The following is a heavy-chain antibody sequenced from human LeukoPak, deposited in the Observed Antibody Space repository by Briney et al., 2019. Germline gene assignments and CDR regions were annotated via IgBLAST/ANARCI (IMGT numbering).Heavy chain of an antibody. CDR3: ARVVWETYYDSSGYYWY. CDR1: GGTFSSYT. J-gene: IGHJ4*02. CDR2: IIPILGIA. D-gene: IGHD3-22*01. Sequence: SVKVSCKASGGTFSSYTISWVRQAPGQGLEWMGRIIPILGIANYAQKFQGRVTMTRDTSISTAYMELSRLRSDDTAVYYCARVVWETYYDSSGYYWYWGQGTLVTVSS. V-gene: IGHV1-69*02.